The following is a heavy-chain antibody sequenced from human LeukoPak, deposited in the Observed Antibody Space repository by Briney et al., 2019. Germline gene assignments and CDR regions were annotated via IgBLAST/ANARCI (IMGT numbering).Heavy chain of an antibody. CDR1: GGSFSGYY. V-gene: IGHV4-34*01. Sequence: SETLSLTCAVYGGSFSGYYWSWIRQPPGKGLEWIGEINHSGSTNYNLSLKSRVTISVDTSKNQFSLKLSSVTAADTAVYYCARDIVVVVAATLYYYYGMDVWGKGTTVTVSS. CDR3: ARDIVVVVAATLYYYYGMDV. D-gene: IGHD2-15*01. CDR2: INHSGST. J-gene: IGHJ6*04.